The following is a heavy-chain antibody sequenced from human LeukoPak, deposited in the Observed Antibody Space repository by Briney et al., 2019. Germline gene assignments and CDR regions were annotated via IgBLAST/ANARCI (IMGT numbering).Heavy chain of an antibody. D-gene: IGHD6-13*01. V-gene: IGHV3-30*02. Sequence: GESLTLSCPASGLSLSANWMTWVRQAPGKGLEWVAFIRYDGSNKYYADSVKGRFTISRDNSKNTLYLQMNSLRAEDTAVYYCAKAWENSSSWYYDFDYWGQGTLVTVSS. CDR1: GLSLSANW. CDR2: IRYDGSNK. J-gene: IGHJ4*02. CDR3: AKAWENSSSWYYDFDY.